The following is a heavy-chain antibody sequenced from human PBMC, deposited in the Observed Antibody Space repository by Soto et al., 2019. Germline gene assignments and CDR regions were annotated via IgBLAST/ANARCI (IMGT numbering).Heavy chain of an antibody. J-gene: IGHJ4*02. V-gene: IGHV1-2*04. CDR2: INPNSGGT. CDR3: ASGPRITMVRGAIPHPYYFDY. CDR1: GYTFTGYY. Sequence: ASVKVSCKASGYTFTGYYMHWVRQAPGQGLEWMGWINPNSGGTNYAQKFQGWVTMTRDTSISTAYMELSRMRSDDTAVYYCASGPRITMVRGAIPHPYYFDYWGQGTLVTVSS. D-gene: IGHD3-10*01.